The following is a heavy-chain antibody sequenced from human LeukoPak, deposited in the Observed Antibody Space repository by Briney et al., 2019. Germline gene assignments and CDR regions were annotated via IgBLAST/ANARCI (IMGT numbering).Heavy chain of an antibody. Sequence: TSETLSLTCTVSGGSISSGDYYWSWIRQPPGKGLEWIGYIYYSGSTYYNPSLKSRVTISVDTSKNQFSLKLSSVTAADTAVYYCAGVLRDTDVFDIWDQGTMVTVSS. D-gene: IGHD3-3*01. CDR2: IYYSGST. CDR3: AGVLRDTDVFDI. J-gene: IGHJ3*02. V-gene: IGHV4-30-4*02. CDR1: GGSISSGDYY.